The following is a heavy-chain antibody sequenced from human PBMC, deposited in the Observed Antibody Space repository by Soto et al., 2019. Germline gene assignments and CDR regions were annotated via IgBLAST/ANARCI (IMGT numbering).Heavy chain of an antibody. CDR3: ARARYGDFVTWFDS. CDR1: GAIFSSYA. D-gene: IGHD4-17*01. V-gene: IGHV1-69*13. CDR2: IIPIFATP. Sequence: SVKVSCKASGAIFSSYAVSWVRQVPGQGLEWMGGIIPIFATPKYGHKFQDRVTITADESTSTAYMELSSLRSDDTAVYYCARARYGDFVTWFDSWGQGTPVTVSS. J-gene: IGHJ5*01.